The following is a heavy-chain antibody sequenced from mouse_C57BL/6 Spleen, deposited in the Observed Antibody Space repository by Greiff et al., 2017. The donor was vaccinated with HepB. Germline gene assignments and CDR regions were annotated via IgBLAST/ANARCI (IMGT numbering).Heavy chain of an antibody. CDR1: GFTFSDYG. Sequence: EVKLVESGGGLVKPGGSLKLSCAASGFTFSDYGMHWVRQAPEKGLEWVAYISSGSSTIYYADTVKGRFTISRDNAKNTLFLQMTSLRSEDTAMYYCARDTVVPKGWFAYWGQGTLVTVSA. D-gene: IGHD1-1*01. CDR2: ISSGSSTI. J-gene: IGHJ3*01. CDR3: ARDTVVPKGWFAY. V-gene: IGHV5-17*01.